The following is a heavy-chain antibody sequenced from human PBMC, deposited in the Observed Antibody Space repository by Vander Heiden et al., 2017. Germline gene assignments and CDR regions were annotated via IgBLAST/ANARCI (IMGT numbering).Heavy chain of an antibody. D-gene: IGHD6-13*01. CDR3: AKSRSSSWYYLDY. J-gene: IGHJ4*02. CDR2: ISGSGGST. CDR1: GFTFRSYA. V-gene: IGHV3-23*01. Sequence: EVQLLQSGGGLVQPGGSLRLSCAASGFTFRSYAMSWVRQAPGKGMEGVSAISGSGGSTYYAGSVKGRFTISRDNSKNTLYLQMNSLRAEDTAVYYCAKSRSSSWYYLDYWGQGTLVTVSS.